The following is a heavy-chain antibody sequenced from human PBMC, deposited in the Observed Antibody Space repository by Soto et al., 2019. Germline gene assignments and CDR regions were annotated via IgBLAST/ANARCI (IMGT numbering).Heavy chain of an antibody. V-gene: IGHV1-24*01. D-gene: IGHD6-19*01. J-gene: IGHJ3*02. Sequence: GASVKVSCKASGYTFTSYYMHWVRQAPGKGLEWMGCFDPEYGETIYAQKFQGRVTMTEDTSRDTAYMELSSLRSEDTAVYYCATALRSWGWLAHFHSPHNDPFAIGCQLTIVAVSS. CDR1: GYTFTSYY. CDR2: FDPEYGET. CDR3: ATALRSWGWLAHFHSPHNDPFAI.